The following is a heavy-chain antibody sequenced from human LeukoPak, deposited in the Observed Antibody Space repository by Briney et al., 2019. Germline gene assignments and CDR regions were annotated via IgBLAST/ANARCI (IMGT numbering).Heavy chain of an antibody. V-gene: IGHV3-23*01. Sequence: GGSLRLSCAASGFTFSSYAMSWVRQAPGKGLEWVSAISGSGGSTYYTDSVKGRFTISRDNSKNTLYLQMNSLRAEDTAVYYCLPVLRYFDWGPFAFDYWGQGTLVTVSS. J-gene: IGHJ4*02. D-gene: IGHD3-9*01. CDR2: ISGSGGST. CDR1: GFTFSSYA. CDR3: LPVLRYFDWGPFAFDY.